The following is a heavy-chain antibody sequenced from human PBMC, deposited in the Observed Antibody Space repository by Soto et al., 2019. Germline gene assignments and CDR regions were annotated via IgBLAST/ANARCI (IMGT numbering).Heavy chain of an antibody. Sequence: SETLSLPCTVSGGSISSGDYYWSWIRQPPGKGLEWIGYIYYSGSTYYNPSLKSRVTISVDTSKNQFSLKLSSVTAADTAVYYCAREWHCSSTSCFWFDPWGQGTLVTVSS. CDR3: AREWHCSSTSCFWFDP. CDR1: GGSISSGDYY. D-gene: IGHD2-2*01. CDR2: IYYSGST. J-gene: IGHJ5*02. V-gene: IGHV4-30-4*01.